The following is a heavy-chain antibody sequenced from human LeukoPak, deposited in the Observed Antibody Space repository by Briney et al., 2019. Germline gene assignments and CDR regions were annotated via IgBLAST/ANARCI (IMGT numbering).Heavy chain of an antibody. V-gene: IGHV5-51*01. Sequence: GESLKISCKGSGYSFTSYWIGWVRQMPGKGLEWMGIIYPGDSDTRYNPSFQGQVTISADKSFSTAYLQWSSLKVSDTAMYYCARQFRYSIAPDYWGQGTLVTVSP. J-gene: IGHJ4*02. CDR2: IYPGDSDT. D-gene: IGHD4-11*01. CDR1: GYSFTSYW. CDR3: ARQFRYSIAPDY.